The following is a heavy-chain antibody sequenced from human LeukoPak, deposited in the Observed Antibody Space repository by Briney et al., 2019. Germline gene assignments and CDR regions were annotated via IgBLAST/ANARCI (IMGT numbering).Heavy chain of an antibody. J-gene: IGHJ4*02. CDR2: IYNSGST. D-gene: IGHD3-10*01. Sequence: TLSLTCIVSGGSISRGSYYWNWIRQPAGKGLEWMGRIYNSGSTNYNPSLKSRVSISTDMSKNQVSLTLNSVTAAGTAVYYCARQTFGVLYFDSWGQGTLVIVSS. CDR1: GGSISRGSYY. CDR3: ARQTFGVLYFDS. V-gene: IGHV4-61*02.